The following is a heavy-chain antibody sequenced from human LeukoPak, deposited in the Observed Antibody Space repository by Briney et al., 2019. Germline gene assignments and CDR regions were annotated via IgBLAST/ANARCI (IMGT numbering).Heavy chain of an antibody. CDR3: ARHGALWFGELLDAFDI. D-gene: IGHD3-10*01. V-gene: IGHV4-59*08. CDR1: GDSISSYS. CDR2: IYYSGST. J-gene: IGHJ3*02. Sequence: PSETLSLACSFSGDSISSYSWSWIRQPPGKGLEWIGYIYYSGSTNYNPSLKSRVTISVDTSKNQFSLKLSSVTAADTAVYYCARHGALWFGELLDAFDIWGQGTMVTVSS.